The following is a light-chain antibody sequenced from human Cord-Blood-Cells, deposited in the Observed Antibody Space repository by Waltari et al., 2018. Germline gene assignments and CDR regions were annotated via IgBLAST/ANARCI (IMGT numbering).Light chain of an antibody. CDR2: EVS. V-gene: IGLV2-14*01. CDR1: SSDAGGYNY. CDR3: SSYTSRSTWV. J-gene: IGLJ3*02. Sequence: QSALTQPASVSGSPGQSITIPCTGTSSDAGGYNYVSWYQQHPGKAPKLMIYEVSKGHAAVSNRFSGSKTGNTASLTITGLQAGDEADYYSSSYTSRSTWVFGGGTKLTVL.